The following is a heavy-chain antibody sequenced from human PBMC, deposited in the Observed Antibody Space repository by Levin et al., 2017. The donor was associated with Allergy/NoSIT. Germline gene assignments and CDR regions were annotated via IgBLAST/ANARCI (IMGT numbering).Heavy chain of an antibody. Sequence: GESLKISCAASGFTFSSYAMHWVRQAPGKGLEWVAVISYDGNNKYYTESVKGRLSISRDNSKNTLFLQMNSLRTEDTAVYYCARDLVGVAVLDYWGQGTLVTVSS. D-gene: IGHD2-15*01. V-gene: IGHV3-30*04. J-gene: IGHJ4*02. CDR2: ISYDGNNK. CDR1: GFTFSSYA. CDR3: ARDLVGVAVLDY.